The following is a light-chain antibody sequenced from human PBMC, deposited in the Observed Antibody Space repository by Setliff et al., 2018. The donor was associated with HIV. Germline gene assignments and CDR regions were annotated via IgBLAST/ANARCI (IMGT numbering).Light chain of an antibody. CDR3: CSYASSQPYV. J-gene: IGLJ1*01. Sequence: QSALTQPASVSGSPGQSITISCTGTSSDVGSFNLVSWYQQEPGKAPKPIIYEVTKRPSGISDRFSGSKSGNTASLSISGLQTEDEADYYCCSYASSQPYVFGIGTKVTVL. CDR2: EVT. V-gene: IGLV2-23*02. CDR1: SSDVGSFNL.